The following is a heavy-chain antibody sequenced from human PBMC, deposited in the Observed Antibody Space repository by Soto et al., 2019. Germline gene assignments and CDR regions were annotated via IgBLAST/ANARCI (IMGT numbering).Heavy chain of an antibody. CDR2: ISSYGADT. J-gene: IGHJ4*02. V-gene: IGHV3-64D*06. Sequence: LRLSCSASGFTFNRYAMHWVRQAPGKGLEFVSAISSYGADTYYADSVKGRFAISRDNSKNTLYLQMSSLRAEDTALYYCVKEGYMRSDWYGQFDYWGQGALVTVSS. D-gene: IGHD6-19*01. CDR1: GFTFNRYA. CDR3: VKEGYMRSDWYGQFDY.